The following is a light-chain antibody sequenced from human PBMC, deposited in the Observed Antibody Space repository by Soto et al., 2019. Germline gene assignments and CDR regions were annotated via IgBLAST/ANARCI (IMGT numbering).Light chain of an antibody. CDR2: DAS. J-gene: IGKJ4*01. Sequence: EIVLTQSPATLSLSPGERATLSCRASQSVSSYLAWYQQKPGQAPRLLISDASYRATGIPARFSGSGSGTDFTLTISSLETEDFAVYYCQQRSNWPRTIGGGTKVEIK. CDR3: QQRSNWPRT. CDR1: QSVSSY. V-gene: IGKV3-11*01.